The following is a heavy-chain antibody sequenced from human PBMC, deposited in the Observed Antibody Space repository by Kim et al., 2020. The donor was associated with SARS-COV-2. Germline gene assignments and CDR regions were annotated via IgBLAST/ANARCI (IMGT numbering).Heavy chain of an antibody. CDR2: IYYSGST. Sequence: SETLSLTCTVSGGSISSSSYYWGWIRQPPGKGLEWIGSIYYSGSTYYNPSLKSRVTISVDTSKNQFSLKLSSVTAADTAVYYCAVLTGAAAGPNWFDPWGQGTLVTVSS. V-gene: IGHV4-39*01. D-gene: IGHD6-13*01. CDR1: GGSISSSSYY. J-gene: IGHJ5*02. CDR3: AVLTGAAAGPNWFDP.